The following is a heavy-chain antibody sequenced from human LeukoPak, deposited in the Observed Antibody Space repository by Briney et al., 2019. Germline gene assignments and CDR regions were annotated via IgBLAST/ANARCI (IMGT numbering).Heavy chain of an antibody. D-gene: IGHD3-9*01. CDR3: ARSLRYFDWQPSYYFDY. V-gene: IGHV3-74*01. J-gene: IGHJ4*02. Sequence: GGSLRLSCAASGFTFSSYWMHWVRQAPGKGLVWVSRINSDGSSRSYVDAAKGRFTISRDNAKNTVYLEMNSLRAEDTAVYYCARSLRYFDWQPSYYFDYWGQGTLVTVSS. CDR1: GFTFSSYW. CDR2: INSDGSSR.